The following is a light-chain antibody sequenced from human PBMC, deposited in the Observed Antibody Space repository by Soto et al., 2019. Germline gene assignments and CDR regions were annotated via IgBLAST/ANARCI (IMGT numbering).Light chain of an antibody. J-gene: IGKJ4*01. CDR2: DAS. CDR3: QHYGASLP. V-gene: IGKV3-20*01. Sequence: EIVLTQSPGTLSLSPGDRATLSCRASQTVNNNFLAWYQQKPGQAPRLLIYDASARLTGVPDRFSGSGSGTGFTLTISRLEPEDFAVYYCQHYGASLPFGGGTKVEIK. CDR1: QTVNNNF.